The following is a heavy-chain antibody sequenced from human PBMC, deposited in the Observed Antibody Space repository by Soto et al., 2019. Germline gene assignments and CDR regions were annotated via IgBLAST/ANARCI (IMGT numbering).Heavy chain of an antibody. J-gene: IGHJ6*03. V-gene: IGHV3-66*01. CDR3: ARENIVVVPAAMPVGPNRQYYYYMDV. Sequence: EVQLVESGGGLVQPGGSLRLSCAASGFTVSSNYMSWVRQAPGKGLEWVSVIYSGGSTYYADSVKGRFTISRDNSKNTLYLQMNSLRAEDTAVYYCARENIVVVPAAMPVGPNRQYYYYMDVWGKGTTVTVSS. D-gene: IGHD2-2*01. CDR1: GFTVSSNY. CDR2: IYSGGST.